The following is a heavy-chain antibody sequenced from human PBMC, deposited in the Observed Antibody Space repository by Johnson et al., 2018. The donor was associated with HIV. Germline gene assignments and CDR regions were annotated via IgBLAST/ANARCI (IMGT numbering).Heavy chain of an antibody. V-gene: IGHV3-9*01. CDR1: GLTFDDYA. Sequence: EVQLVESGGGLVQPGRSLRLSCAASGLTFDDYAIHWVRQAPGKGLEWVSGISWNSGSIGYADSVKGRFTISRDNAKNSLYLQMKSLRAEDTALYYCAKDRDRYYDFDAFDIWGQGTMVTVSS. D-gene: IGHD3-3*01. CDR2: ISWNSGSI. J-gene: IGHJ3*02. CDR3: AKDRDRYYDFDAFDI.